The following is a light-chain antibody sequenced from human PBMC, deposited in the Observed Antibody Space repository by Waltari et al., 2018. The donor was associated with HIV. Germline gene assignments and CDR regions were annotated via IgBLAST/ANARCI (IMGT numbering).Light chain of an antibody. J-gene: IGKJ2*03. CDR1: RSVRSY. CDR2: DAS. Sequence: EIVLTQSPATLSFSPGERATLPCRASRSVRSYLAWYQQKPGQAPRLLIYDASNTATGIPARFSGSRSGTDFTHNSSSLEPEDYAVYYCQRRTNWPPYRFGQGTKLEIK. CDR3: QRRTNWPPYR. V-gene: IGKV3-11*01.